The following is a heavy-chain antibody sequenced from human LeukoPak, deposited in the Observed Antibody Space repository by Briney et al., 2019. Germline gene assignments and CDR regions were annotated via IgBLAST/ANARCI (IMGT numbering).Heavy chain of an antibody. J-gene: IGHJ4*02. Sequence: TSVNLCFTSSASGFTSDANTRVRQAPGQGLEWMGGIIPIFSTANYAQKFQGRVTITADESTSTAYMELSSLRSEDTAVYYCITVHMMCHGHLWCYLDYWGQGTLVTVSS. CDR3: ITVHMMCHGHLWCYLDY. V-gene: IGHV1-69*01. CDR2: IIPIFSTA. D-gene: IGHD4/OR15-4a*01. CDR1: ASGFTSDA.